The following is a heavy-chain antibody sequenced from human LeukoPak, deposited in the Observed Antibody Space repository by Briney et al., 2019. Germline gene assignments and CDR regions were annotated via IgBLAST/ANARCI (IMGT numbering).Heavy chain of an antibody. J-gene: IGHJ4*02. CDR2: IYSGGST. CDR1: GFTVSSNY. D-gene: IGHD2-2*01. V-gene: IGHV3-66*04. CDR3: ARLPDNIVVVPAAENDY. Sequence: GGSLRLSCAASGFTVSSNYMSWVRQAPGKGLEWVSVIYSGGSTYYADSVKGRFTISRDNSKNTLYLQMNSLRAEDTAVYYCARLPDNIVVVPAAENDYWGQGTLVTVSS.